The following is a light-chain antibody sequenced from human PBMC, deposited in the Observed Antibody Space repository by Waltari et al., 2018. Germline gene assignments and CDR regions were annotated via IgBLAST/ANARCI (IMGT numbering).Light chain of an antibody. CDR1: QSVNDY. V-gene: IGKV3-11*01. CDR2: DAS. J-gene: IGKJ4*01. CDR3: HVRSNWPPVT. Sequence: EIVLTQSPATLSLSPGERATLSCRASQSVNDYLAWYQQRPGQAPRLLIYDASTRATGIPARFSGSGSGTDFTLTISSLEPEDFSIYSCHVRSNWPPVTFGGGTKVEIK.